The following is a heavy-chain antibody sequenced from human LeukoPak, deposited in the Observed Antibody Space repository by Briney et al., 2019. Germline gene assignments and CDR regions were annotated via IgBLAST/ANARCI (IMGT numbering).Heavy chain of an antibody. V-gene: IGHV3-33*01. J-gene: IGHJ4*02. CDR1: GFTFSSYG. CDR2: IWFDGSNK. Sequence: QAGGSLRLSCAASGFTFSSYGMYWVRQAPGKGLEWVAVIWFDGSNKYYADSVKGRFTISRDNSKNTLYLQMNSLRAEDTAVYYCARDRDWGCSYCSYWGQGTLVTVSS. CDR3: ARDRDWGCSYCSY. D-gene: IGHD7-27*01.